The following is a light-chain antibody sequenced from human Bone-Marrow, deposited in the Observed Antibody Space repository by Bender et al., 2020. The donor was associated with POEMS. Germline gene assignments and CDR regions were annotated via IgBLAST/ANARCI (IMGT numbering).Light chain of an antibody. CDR1: SSNIVTNP. J-gene: IGLJ3*02. Sequence: QSVLTQPPSASGTPGQRVIISCSGSSSNIVTNPVNWYQHLPGTAPKVLIYNTNQRPSGVPDRFTGSKSGTSSSRASSALPSEDERDYYCATWHDSLNRWVFGGRTKLAVL. CDR2: NTN. CDR3: ATWHDSLNRWV. V-gene: IGLV1-44*01.